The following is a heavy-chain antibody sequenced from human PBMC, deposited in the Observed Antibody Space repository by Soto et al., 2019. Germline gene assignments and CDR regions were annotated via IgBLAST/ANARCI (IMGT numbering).Heavy chain of an antibody. Sequence: EVQLLESGGGLVQPGGSLRLSCAASGFTFSSYAMSWVRQAPGKGLEWVSAISGSGGSTYYADSVKGRFTISRDNSKNTLYLQMNSLRAEDTAVYYCANYRPYYYDSSGRPPKEYFQHWGQGTLVTVSS. D-gene: IGHD3-22*01. CDR1: GFTFSSYA. J-gene: IGHJ1*01. V-gene: IGHV3-23*01. CDR2: ISGSGGST. CDR3: ANYRPYYYDSSGRPPKEYFQH.